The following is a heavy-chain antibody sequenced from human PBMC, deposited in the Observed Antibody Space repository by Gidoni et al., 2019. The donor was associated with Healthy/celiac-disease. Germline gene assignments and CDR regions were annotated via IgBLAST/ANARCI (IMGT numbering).Heavy chain of an antibody. Sequence: QEQLVESGGGLVKPGGSLRLSCAASGFIFSDYYMSWIRQAPGKGLEWVSYISSSGSTIYYADSVKGRFTISRDNAKNSLYLQMNSLRAEDTAVYYCAREGYCSGGSCYMYYYGMDVWGQGTTVTVSS. CDR3: AREGYCSGGSCYMYYYGMDV. CDR2: ISSSGSTI. D-gene: IGHD2-15*01. V-gene: IGHV3-11*01. J-gene: IGHJ6*02. CDR1: GFIFSDYY.